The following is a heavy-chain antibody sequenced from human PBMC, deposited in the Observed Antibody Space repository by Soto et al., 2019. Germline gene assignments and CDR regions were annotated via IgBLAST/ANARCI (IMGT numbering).Heavy chain of an antibody. CDR3: ARGRRAVSSYYESSGIDY. CDR2: IKPSGGST. J-gene: IGHJ4*02. V-gene: IGHV1-46*01. CDR1: GYTFTSYY. Sequence: ASVKVSCKASGYTFTSYYIHCVRQAPGQGLEWTGIIKPSGGSTNYAQNFQGRVTMTRDTSTSTVYMELSSLRYEDAAVYYCARGRRAVSSYYESSGIDYWGQGTLVTVSS. D-gene: IGHD3-22*01.